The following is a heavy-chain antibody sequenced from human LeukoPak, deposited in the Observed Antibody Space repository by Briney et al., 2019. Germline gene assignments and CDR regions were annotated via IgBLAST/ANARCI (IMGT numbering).Heavy chain of an antibody. CDR3: ARDNDSSGYY. CDR2: IYYSGST. J-gene: IGHJ4*02. Sequence: SETLSLTCTVSGGSISSSTYFWGWIRQPPGKGLEWIGTIYYSGSTYYNPSLKSRVTISVDSSKNQFSLRLSSVTAADTAVYYCARDNDSSGYYWGQGTLVTVSS. D-gene: IGHD3-22*01. V-gene: IGHV4-39*07. CDR1: GGSISSSTYF.